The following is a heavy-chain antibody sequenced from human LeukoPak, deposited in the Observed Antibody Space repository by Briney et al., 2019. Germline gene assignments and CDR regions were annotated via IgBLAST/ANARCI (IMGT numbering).Heavy chain of an antibody. CDR1: GYSISSGYY. CDR3: ARGIAAAGRDWYFDL. V-gene: IGHV4-38-2*02. Sequence: SETLSLTCTVSGYSISSGYYWGWIRQPPGKGLEWIGSIYHSGSTYYNPSLKSRVTISVDTSKNQSSLKLSSVTAADTAVYYCARGIAAAGRDWYFDLWGRGTLVTVSS. J-gene: IGHJ2*01. CDR2: IYHSGST. D-gene: IGHD6-13*01.